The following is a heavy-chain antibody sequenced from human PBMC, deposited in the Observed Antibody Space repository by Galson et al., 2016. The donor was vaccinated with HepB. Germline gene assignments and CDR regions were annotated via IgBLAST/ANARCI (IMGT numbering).Heavy chain of an antibody. Sequence: SLRLSCAASGFTFHDYAIHWVRQAPGKGLEWVSGISWNSGSTAYADSVKGRFTISRDNAKNSLYLQMNSLRAEDTALYYCAKWGSSAWYTDRYYFDYWGQGALVTVSS. D-gene: IGHD6-19*01. CDR3: AKWGSSAWYTDRYYFDY. V-gene: IGHV3-9*01. CDR2: ISWNSGST. CDR1: GFTFHDYA. J-gene: IGHJ4*02.